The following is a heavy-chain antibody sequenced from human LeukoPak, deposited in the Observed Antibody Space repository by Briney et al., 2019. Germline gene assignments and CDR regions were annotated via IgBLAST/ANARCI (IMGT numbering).Heavy chain of an antibody. CDR1: GYSISSGYY. CDR3: ARPRRYYGSGSYYIGGYWFDP. Sequence: PSETLSLTCTVSGYSISSGYYWGWIRPPPGKGLEWIGSIYYSGSTYYNPSLKSRVTISVDTSKNQFSLKLSSVTAADTAVYYCARPRRYYGSGSYYIGGYWFDPWGQGTLVTVSS. D-gene: IGHD3-10*01. V-gene: IGHV4-38-2*02. J-gene: IGHJ5*02. CDR2: IYYSGST.